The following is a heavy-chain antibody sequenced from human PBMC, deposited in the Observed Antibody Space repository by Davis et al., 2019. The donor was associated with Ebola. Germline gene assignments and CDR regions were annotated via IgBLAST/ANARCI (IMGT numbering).Heavy chain of an antibody. D-gene: IGHD1-1*01. CDR1: GYTFTSYG. Sequence: ASVKVSCKASGYTFTSYGISWVRQAPGQGLEWMGRINPNSGGTNYAQKFQGRVTMTRDTATTTAYMEVGSLRSDDTAVYYCARAQFPTTSDHWGQGTLVTVSS. V-gene: IGHV1-18*01. J-gene: IGHJ4*02. CDR2: INPNSGGT. CDR3: ARAQFPTTSDH.